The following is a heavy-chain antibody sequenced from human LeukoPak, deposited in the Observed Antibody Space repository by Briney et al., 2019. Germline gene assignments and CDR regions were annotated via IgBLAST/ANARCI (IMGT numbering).Heavy chain of an antibody. CDR3: AKKPGYSYGYSYYYYGMDV. D-gene: IGHD5-18*01. CDR1: GFTFSSYG. V-gene: IGHV3-30*18. Sequence: GGSLRLPCAASGFTFSSYGMHWVRQAPGKGLEWVAVISYDGSNKYYADSVKGRFTISRDNSKNTLYLQMNSLRAEDTAVYYCAKKPGYSYGYSYYYYGMDVWGQGTTVTVSS. J-gene: IGHJ6*02. CDR2: ISYDGSNK.